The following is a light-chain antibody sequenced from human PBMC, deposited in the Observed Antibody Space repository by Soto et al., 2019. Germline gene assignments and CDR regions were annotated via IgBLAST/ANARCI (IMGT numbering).Light chain of an antibody. CDR2: KAS. CDR1: QSISSW. CDR3: QQYNSYWT. J-gene: IGKJ1*01. V-gene: IGKV1-5*03. Sequence: DIQMTQSPSTLSVSVGDRVTITCRASQSISSWLAWYQQKPGQAPKLLIYKASSLESGVPSRVSGSGSGTEFTLTISSLQPDDFANYYCQQYNSYWTFGQGTKVEIK.